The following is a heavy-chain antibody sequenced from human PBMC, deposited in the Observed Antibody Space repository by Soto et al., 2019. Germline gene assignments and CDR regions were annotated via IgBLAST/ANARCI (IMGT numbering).Heavy chain of an antibody. Sequence: VQLQESGPGLVKPSETLSLTCAVSGDSISSYYWSWIRQPAGKGLEWIGRVYIRGSTIYNPSLESRVAMSVDTSKNQFSLKLTSVTAAATAVYYCARSYRHCSTTSCYYYAMDVWGQGTTVTVSS. D-gene: IGHD2-2*01. CDR1: GDSISSYY. CDR2: VYIRGST. V-gene: IGHV4-4*07. CDR3: ARSYRHCSTTSCYYYAMDV. J-gene: IGHJ6*02.